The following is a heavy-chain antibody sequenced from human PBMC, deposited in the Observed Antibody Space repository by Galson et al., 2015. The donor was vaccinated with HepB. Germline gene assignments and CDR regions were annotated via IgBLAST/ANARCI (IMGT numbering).Heavy chain of an antibody. V-gene: IGHV1-69*13. D-gene: IGHD3-16*02. CDR3: ARVWHSSSHLRLGELSLRQYYFDY. J-gene: IGHJ4*02. CDR1: GGTFSSYA. CDR2: IIPIFGTA. Sequence: SVKVSCKASGGTFSSYAISWVRQAPGQGLEWMGGIIPIFGTANYAQKFQGRVTITADESTSTAYMELSSLRSEDTAVYYCARVWHSSSHLRLGELSLRQYYFDYWGQGTLVTVSS.